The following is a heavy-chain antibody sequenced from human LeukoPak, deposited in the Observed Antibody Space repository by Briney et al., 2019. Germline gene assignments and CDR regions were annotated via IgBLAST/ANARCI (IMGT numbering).Heavy chain of an antibody. CDR2: INPNSGGT. V-gene: IGHV1-2*02. CDR3: ARDGVGYYDSSGYYYFQH. D-gene: IGHD3-22*01. CDR1: GYTFNKYG. Sequence: ASVKVSCKASGYTFNKYGISWLRQAPGQGLEWMGWINPNSGGTNYAQKFQGRVTMTRDTSISTAYMELSRLRADDTAVYYCARDGVGYYDSSGYYYFQHWGQGTLVTVSS. J-gene: IGHJ1*01.